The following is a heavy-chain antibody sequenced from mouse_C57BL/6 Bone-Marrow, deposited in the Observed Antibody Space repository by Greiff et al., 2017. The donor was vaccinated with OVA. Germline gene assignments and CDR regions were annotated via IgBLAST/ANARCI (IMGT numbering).Heavy chain of an antibody. CDR3: ASARVYDYDWYFDV. V-gene: IGHV1-7*01. D-gene: IGHD2-4*01. CDR1: GYTFTSYW. CDR2: INPSSGYT. Sequence: QVQLQQSGAELAKPGASVKLSCKASGYTFTSYWMHWVKQRPGQGLEWIGYINPSSGYTKYNQKFKDQATLTADKSSSTAYMQLSSLTYENSAVYYGASARVYDYDWYFDVWGTGTTVTVSA. J-gene: IGHJ1*03.